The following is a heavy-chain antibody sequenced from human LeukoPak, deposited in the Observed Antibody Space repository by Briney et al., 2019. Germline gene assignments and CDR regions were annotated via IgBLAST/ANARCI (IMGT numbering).Heavy chain of an antibody. CDR1: GFTFSDHY. J-gene: IGHJ4*02. V-gene: IGHV3-72*01. Sequence: GGSLRLSCAASGFTFSDHYMDWVRQAPGEGLEWVGRTRNKANSYTTYYAASVRGRFIISRDGSKNSLYLQMTSLKTEGTAVYYCARVSVGATYYFDYWGQGTLVTVSS. D-gene: IGHD1-26*01. CDR2: TRNKANSYTT. CDR3: ARVSVGATYYFDY.